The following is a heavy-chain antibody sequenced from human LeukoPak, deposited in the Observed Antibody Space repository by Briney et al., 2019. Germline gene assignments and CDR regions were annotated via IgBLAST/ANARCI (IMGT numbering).Heavy chain of an antibody. V-gene: IGHV1-18*01. D-gene: IGHD3-9*01. J-gene: IGHJ3*02. CDR3: AREANPVLRYFDWLLSHDAFDI. CDR2: ISAYNGNT. Sequence: ASVKVSCKASGYTFTSYGISWVRQAPGQGLEWMGWISAYNGNTNYAQKLQGRVTMTTDISTSTAYMELRSLRSDDTAVYYCAREANPVLRYFDWLLSHDAFDIWGQGTMVTVSS. CDR1: GYTFTSYG.